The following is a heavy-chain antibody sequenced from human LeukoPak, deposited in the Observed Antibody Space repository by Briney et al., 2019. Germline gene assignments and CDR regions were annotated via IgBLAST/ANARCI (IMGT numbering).Heavy chain of an antibody. J-gene: IGHJ4*02. CDR1: GFTFSSYA. CDR3: AKEQYCSSTSCSFDY. D-gene: IGHD2-2*01. Sequence: GGSLRLSCAASGFTFSSYAMSWVRQAPGKGLEWVSAISGSGGSTYYADSVKGRFTISGDNSKNTLYLQMNSLRAEDTAVYYCAKEQYCSSTSCSFDYWGQGTLVTVSS. V-gene: IGHV3-23*01. CDR2: ISGSGGST.